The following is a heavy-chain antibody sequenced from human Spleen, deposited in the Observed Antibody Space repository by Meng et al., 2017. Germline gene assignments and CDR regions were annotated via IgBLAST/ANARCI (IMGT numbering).Heavy chain of an antibody. V-gene: IGHV4-34*01. J-gene: IGHJ4*02. CDR1: GGSFSDYY. CDR2: INHSGST. D-gene: IGHD4-11*01. CDR3: ARGPTTMAHDFDY. Sequence: VQRPQRGPGLLTPSETLSLTCVVSGGSFSDYYWSWIRQPPGKGLEWIGEINHSGSTNYNPSLESRATISVDTSQNNLSLKLSSVTAADSAVYYCARGPTTMAHDFDYWGQGTLVTVSS.